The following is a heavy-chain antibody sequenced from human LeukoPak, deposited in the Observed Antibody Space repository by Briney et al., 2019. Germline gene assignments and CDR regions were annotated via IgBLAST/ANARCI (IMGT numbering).Heavy chain of an antibody. D-gene: IGHD6-19*01. V-gene: IGHV3-23*01. CDR3: AARPTSAAVAPSDF. Sequence: GGSLRLSCAASGLTPGRCGMSWVRQAPGKGLEWVSAISGSGDGTYYADSVKGRFTISRDNSKSMLYLEMNSLRAEDTATYYCAARPTSAAVAPSDFWGQGTLVTVSS. CDR1: GLTPGRCG. CDR2: ISGSGDGT. J-gene: IGHJ4*02.